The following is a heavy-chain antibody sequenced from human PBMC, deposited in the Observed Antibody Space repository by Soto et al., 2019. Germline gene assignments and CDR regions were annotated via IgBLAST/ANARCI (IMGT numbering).Heavy chain of an antibody. CDR1: GGTFSSYA. CDR2: IIPIFGTA. J-gene: IGHJ6*02. V-gene: IGHV1-69*13. CDR3: ARDKDIVVVVAASVYYYGMDV. Sequence: SVKVSCKASGGTFSSYAISWVRQAPGQGLEWRGGIIPIFGTANYAQKFQGRVTITADESTSTAYMELSSLRSEDTAVYYCARDKDIVVVVAASVYYYGMDVWGQGTTVTVSS. D-gene: IGHD2-15*01.